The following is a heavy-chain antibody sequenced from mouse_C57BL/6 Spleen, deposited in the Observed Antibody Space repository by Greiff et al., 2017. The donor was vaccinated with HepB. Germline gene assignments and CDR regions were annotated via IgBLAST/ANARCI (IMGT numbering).Heavy chain of an antibody. V-gene: IGHV1-55*01. CDR3: APCYSKRGYYAMDY. CDR2: IYPGSGST. CDR1: GYTFTSYW. J-gene: IGHJ4*01. Sequence: QVQLQQPGAELVKPGASVKMSCKASGYTFTSYWITWVKQRPGQGLEWIGDIYPGSGSTNYNEKFKSKATLTVDTSSSTAYMQLSSLTSEDSAVYYCAPCYSKRGYYAMDYWGQGTSVTVSS. D-gene: IGHD2-5*01.